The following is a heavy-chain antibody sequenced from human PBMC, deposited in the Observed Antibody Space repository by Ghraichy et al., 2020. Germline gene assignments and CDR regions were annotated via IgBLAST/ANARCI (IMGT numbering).Heavy chain of an antibody. J-gene: IGHJ4*02. CDR2: TSNDESNI. V-gene: IGHV3-30-3*01. Sequence: LSLTCAASGFTFSGYAMHWVRQAPGKGLEWVALTSNDESNIQYADSVKGRFTISRDNSENTLYLQMNSLRAEDTALYYCARGHGSGSYLIDYWGQGTPVTVSS. CDR3: ARGHGSGSYLIDY. CDR1: GFTFSGYA. D-gene: IGHD3-10*01.